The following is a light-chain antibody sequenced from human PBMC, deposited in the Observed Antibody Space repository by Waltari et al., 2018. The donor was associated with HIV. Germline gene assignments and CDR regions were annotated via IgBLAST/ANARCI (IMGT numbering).Light chain of an antibody. Sequence: QSVLTQQPSVSAAPGQQVTFSFSASPPNIGTNLVSWYQQLPEAAPKLIIYDNNKRPSGVPDRFSGSKSATSATLAITGLQTGDEADYYCGTWDSSVSAGVFGGGTKLTVL. CDR3: GTWDSSVSAGV. CDR1: PPNIGTNL. V-gene: IGLV1-51*01. J-gene: IGLJ2*01. CDR2: DNN.